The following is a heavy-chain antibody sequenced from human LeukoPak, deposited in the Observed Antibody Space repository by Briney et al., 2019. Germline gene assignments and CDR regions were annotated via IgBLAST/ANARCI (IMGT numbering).Heavy chain of an antibody. V-gene: IGHV4-59*01. CDR2: IYYSGST. J-gene: IGHJ6*03. D-gene: IGHD3-16*01. CDR1: GGSISSYY. CDR3: ARGGSSYYYYCMDV. Sequence: SETLSLTCTVSGGSISSYYWSWIRQPPGKGLEWIGYIYYSGSTNYNPSLKSRVTISVDTSKNQFSLKLSSVTATDTAVYYCARGGSSYYYYCMDVWGKGTTVTVSS.